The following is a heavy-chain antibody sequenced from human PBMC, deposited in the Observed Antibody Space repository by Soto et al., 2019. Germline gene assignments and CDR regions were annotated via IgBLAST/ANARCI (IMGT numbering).Heavy chain of an antibody. V-gene: IGHV1-69*13. J-gene: IGHJ3*02. CDR1: GGTFSSYA. CDR3: ARGFSGSLSRGDDAFDI. CDR2: IIPIFGTA. Sequence: SVKVSCKASGGTFSSYAISWVRQAPGQGLEWMGGIIPIFGTANYAQKFQGRVTITADESTSTAYMELSSLRSEDTAVYYCARGFSGSLSRGDDAFDIWGQGTMVTVSS. D-gene: IGHD1-26*01.